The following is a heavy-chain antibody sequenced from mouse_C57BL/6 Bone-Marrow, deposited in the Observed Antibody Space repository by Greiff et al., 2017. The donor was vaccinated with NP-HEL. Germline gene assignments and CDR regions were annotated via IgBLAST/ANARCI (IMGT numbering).Heavy chain of an antibody. D-gene: IGHD1-1*01. CDR2: INYDCSST. CDR1: GFTFSDYY. Sequence: EVKLMESEGGLVQPGSSMNLSCTASGFTFSDYYMAWVRQVPETGLEWVSNINYDCSSTYSLDSLPSRFIISRDNAKNILYLQRSSLKSEDTATDYCARDGSSPYWYFDVWGTGTTVTVSS. V-gene: IGHV5-16*01. CDR3: ARDGSSPYWYFDV. J-gene: IGHJ1*03.